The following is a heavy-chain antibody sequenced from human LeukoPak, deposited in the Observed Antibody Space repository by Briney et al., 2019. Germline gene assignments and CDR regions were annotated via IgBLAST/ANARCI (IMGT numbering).Heavy chain of an antibody. CDR1: GFTFSSYA. Sequence: PGGSLRLSCAASGFTFSSYAMTWVRQAPGKGLGWVSVISGSGGSTYYADSVKGRFTISRDNSKNTLYLQMSSLRAEDTAVYYCAKVYTALVTFNWFDPWGQGTLVTVSS. J-gene: IGHJ5*02. V-gene: IGHV3-23*01. CDR2: ISGSGGST. D-gene: IGHD5-18*01. CDR3: AKVYTALVTFNWFDP.